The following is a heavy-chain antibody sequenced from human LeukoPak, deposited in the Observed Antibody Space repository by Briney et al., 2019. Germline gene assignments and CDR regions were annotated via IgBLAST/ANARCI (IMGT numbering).Heavy chain of an antibody. CDR3: ARGGGDSNPFDH. J-gene: IGHJ4*02. Sequence: GGSLRLSCAVSGFTVSTNYMSWVRQAPGKGLEWVAVMYSGGSTYYADSVKGRFTISRHNSKNTLYLEINSLRPDDTAVYYCARGGGDSNPFDHWGQGTLVTVSS. CDR1: GFTVSTNY. CDR2: MYSGGST. D-gene: IGHD2-21*02. V-gene: IGHV3-53*04.